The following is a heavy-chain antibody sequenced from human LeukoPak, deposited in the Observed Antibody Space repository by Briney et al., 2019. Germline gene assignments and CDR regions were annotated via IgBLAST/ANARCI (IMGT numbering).Heavy chain of an antibody. CDR3: ARADVDTTIWYYFDY. CDR1: GGSVSSFY. V-gene: IGHV4-59*02. J-gene: IGHJ4*02. Sequence: SETLSLTCTVSGGSVSSFYWSWIRQPPGKGLEWTGYIYYSGSPNYNPSLKSRVTISTDTSKNQFSLKLSSVTPADTAVYYCARADVDTTIWYYFDYWGQGTLVTVSS. CDR2: IYYSGSP. D-gene: IGHD5-18*01.